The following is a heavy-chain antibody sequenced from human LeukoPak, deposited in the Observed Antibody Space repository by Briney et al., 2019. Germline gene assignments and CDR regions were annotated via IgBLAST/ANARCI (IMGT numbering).Heavy chain of an antibody. CDR2: MYYSGIT. CDR1: GGSISTFY. CDR3: VGGTYYGGDY. D-gene: IGHD1-26*01. Sequence: KPSETLSLTCTVSGGSISTFYWTWIRQPPGKGLEWIGYMYYSGITKYNPSLKSRVTMSVDTSKNQFSLKLSSVTAADTAVYYCVGGTYYGGDYWGQGTLVTVSS. V-gene: IGHV4-59*12. J-gene: IGHJ4*02.